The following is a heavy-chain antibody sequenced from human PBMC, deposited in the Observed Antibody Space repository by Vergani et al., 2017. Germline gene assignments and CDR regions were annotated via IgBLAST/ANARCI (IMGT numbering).Heavy chain of an antibody. Sequence: QVQLVESGGGVVQPGRSLRLSCAASGFTISSYAMHWVRQAPGKGLEWVAVISYDGSNKYYADSVKGRFTISRDNSKNTLYLQMNSLRAEDTAVYYCARETADGFHFDYWGQGTLVTVSS. CDR3: ARETADGFHFDY. J-gene: IGHJ4*02. D-gene: IGHD5-24*01. V-gene: IGHV3-30*01. CDR1: GFTISSYA. CDR2: ISYDGSNK.